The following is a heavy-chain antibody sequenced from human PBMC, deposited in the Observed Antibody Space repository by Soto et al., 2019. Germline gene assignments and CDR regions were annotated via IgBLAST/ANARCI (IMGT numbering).Heavy chain of an antibody. CDR1: GGSISSSSYY. Sequence: QLQLQESGPGLVKPSETLSLTCTVSGGSISSSSYYWGWIRQPPGKGLEWIGSIYYSGSTYYNPSLKSRVTISVDTSKNQFSLKLSSVTAADTAVYYCARLPSSPPGWFDPWGQGTLVTVSS. D-gene: IGHD6-13*01. J-gene: IGHJ5*02. V-gene: IGHV4-39*01. CDR2: IYYSGST. CDR3: ARLPSSPPGWFDP.